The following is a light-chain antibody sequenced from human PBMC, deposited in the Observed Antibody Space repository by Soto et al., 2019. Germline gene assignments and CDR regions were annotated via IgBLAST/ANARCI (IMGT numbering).Light chain of an antibody. Sequence: EMVLTQSPATLSLSPGERATLSCRASQSVRTSLAWYQHKPGQAPRLLIYGASNRATGIPDRFSGSGSGTDFTLTISRLEPEDFAVYYCQQYGSSGTFGQGTKVDIK. CDR1: QSVRTS. J-gene: IGKJ1*01. CDR2: GAS. CDR3: QQYGSSGT. V-gene: IGKV3-20*01.